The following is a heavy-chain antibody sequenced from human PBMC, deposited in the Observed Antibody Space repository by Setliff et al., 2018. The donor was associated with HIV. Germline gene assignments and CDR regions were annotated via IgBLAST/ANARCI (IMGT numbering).Heavy chain of an antibody. CDR1: GFVFSTYW. V-gene: IGHV3-7*03. J-gene: IGHJ4*02. Sequence: GESLKISCVASGFVFSTYWMTWVRQAPGKGLEWVAKINQDGSEKHYVDSVKGRFTISRDNAENSLYLQMNSLTAEDTAVYCCARALSYSGWRTQYFDCWGQGTLVTVS. CDR2: INQDGSEK. CDR3: ARALSYSGWRTQYFDC. D-gene: IGHD6-19*01.